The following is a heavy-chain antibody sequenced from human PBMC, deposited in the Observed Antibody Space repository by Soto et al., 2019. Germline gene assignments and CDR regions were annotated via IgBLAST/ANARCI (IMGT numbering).Heavy chain of an antibody. V-gene: IGHV4-59*01. CDR1: GGSISIYY. CDR3: ARGSVTLSGAFDI. CDR2: IYYSGST. J-gene: IGHJ3*02. Sequence: GGSISIYYRSWIRQPPGKGLEWIGYIYYSGSTNYNPSLKSRVTISVDTSKNQFSLKLSSVTAADTAVYYCARGSVTLSGAFDIWGQGTMVTVSS. D-gene: IGHD3-10*01.